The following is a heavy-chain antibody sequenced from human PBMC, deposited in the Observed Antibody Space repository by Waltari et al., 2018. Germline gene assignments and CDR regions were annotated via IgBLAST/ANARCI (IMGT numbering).Heavy chain of an antibody. Sequence: QVQLQESGPGLVKPSETLSLTCTVSGGPISSYYWSWIRQPPGTGLEWLGYIYYSGSTNYNPSLQSRVTISVDTSKNQFSLKLSSVTAADTAVYYCARANPTDAFDIWGQGTMVTVSS. CDR1: GGPISSYY. V-gene: IGHV4-59*01. J-gene: IGHJ3*02. CDR2: IYYSGST. CDR3: ARANPTDAFDI.